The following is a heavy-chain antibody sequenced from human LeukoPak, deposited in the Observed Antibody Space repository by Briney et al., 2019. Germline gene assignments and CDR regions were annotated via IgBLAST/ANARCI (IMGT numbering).Heavy chain of an antibody. CDR3: ARFRTSGDPTRSFDY. CDR2: IYYSGST. J-gene: IGHJ4*02. CDR1: GGSISSGGYY. D-gene: IGHD1-1*01. Sequence: SQTLSLTCTVSGGSISSGGYYWSWIRQHPGKGLEWIGYIYYSGSTYYNPSLKSRVTISVDTSKNQFSLKLSSVTAADTAVYYCARFRTSGDPTRSFDYWGQGTLVTVSS. V-gene: IGHV4-31*03.